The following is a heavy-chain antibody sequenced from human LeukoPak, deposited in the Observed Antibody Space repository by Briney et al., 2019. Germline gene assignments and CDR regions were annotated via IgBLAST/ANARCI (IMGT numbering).Heavy chain of an antibody. D-gene: IGHD2-2*01. CDR1: GYTFTSYG. V-gene: IGHV1-18*01. CDR2: ISAYNGNT. Sequence: ASVKVSCKASGYTFTSYGISWVRQAPGQGLEWMGGISAYNGNTNYAQKLQGRVTMTTDTSTSTAYMELRSLRSDDTAVYYCASCVSSSSTSCYYYGMDVWGQGTTVTVSS. J-gene: IGHJ6*02. CDR3: ASCVSSSSTSCYYYGMDV.